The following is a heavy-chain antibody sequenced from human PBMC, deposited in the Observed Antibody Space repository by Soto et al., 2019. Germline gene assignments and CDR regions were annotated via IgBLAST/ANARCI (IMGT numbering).Heavy chain of an antibody. Sequence: PSETLSLTCAVYGGSFSGYYWSWIRQPPGKGLEWIGEINHSGSTNYNPSLKSRVTISVDTSKNQFSLKLSSVTAADTAVYYCARGKFSSGPLFDPWGQGTLVTVSS. V-gene: IGHV4-34*01. CDR2: INHSGST. CDR1: GGSFSGYY. D-gene: IGHD6-19*01. J-gene: IGHJ5*02. CDR3: ARGKFSSGPLFDP.